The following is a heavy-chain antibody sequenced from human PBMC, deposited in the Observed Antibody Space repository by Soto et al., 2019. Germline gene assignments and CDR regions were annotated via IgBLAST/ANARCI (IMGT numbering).Heavy chain of an antibody. CDR3: ARAVGGPTSNLDY. D-gene: IGHD3-16*01. CDR2: INVGNGNT. J-gene: IGHJ4*02. Sequence: ASVKVSCKASGYTFSTYIMHWVRQAPGQRLEWMGWINVGNGNTNYSQKFQGRVTITSDTSATTAYMELSSLKSEDTAVYYCARAVGGPTSNLDYWGQGTLVTVSS. CDR1: GYTFSTYI. V-gene: IGHV1-3*01.